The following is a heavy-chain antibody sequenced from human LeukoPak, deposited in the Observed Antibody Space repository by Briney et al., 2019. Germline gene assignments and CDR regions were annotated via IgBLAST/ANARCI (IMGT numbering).Heavy chain of an antibody. D-gene: IGHD2-2*01. CDR3: ARRAGKIVVVPAAILFDP. V-gene: IGHV1-2*02. Sequence: VASVKVSSKASGYTFTGYYMHWVRQAPGQGLEWMGWINPNSGGTNYAQKFQGRVTMTRDTSISTAYMELSRLRSDDTAVYYCARRAGKIVVVPAAILFDPWGQRTLVTVSS. J-gene: IGHJ5*02. CDR2: INPNSGGT. CDR1: GYTFTGYY.